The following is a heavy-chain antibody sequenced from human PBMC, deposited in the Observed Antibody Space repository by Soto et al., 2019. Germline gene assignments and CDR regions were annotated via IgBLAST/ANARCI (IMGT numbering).Heavy chain of an antibody. D-gene: IGHD5-18*01. Sequence: EAQLLESGGGLVQPGGSLRLSCAASGFTFSNYAMSWLRQPPGKGLGWVSAISGSGERTYYADSVKGRFTISRDNSKNTLYLQMNSLRAEDSAVYYCVKERSGHSYADSWGQGTLVTVSS. J-gene: IGHJ4*02. CDR2: ISGSGERT. V-gene: IGHV3-23*01. CDR1: GFTFSNYA. CDR3: VKERSGHSYADS.